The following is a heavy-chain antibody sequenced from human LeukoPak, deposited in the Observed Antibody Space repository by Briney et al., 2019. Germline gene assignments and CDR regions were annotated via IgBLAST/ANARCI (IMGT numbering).Heavy chain of an antibody. J-gene: IGHJ3*01. D-gene: IGHD3-22*01. CDR2: IYYSGST. Sequence: KPSETLSLTCTVSGGSISSSSYYWGWIRQPPGKGLEWIGSIYYSGSTYYNPSLKSRVTISVDTSKNQFSLKLSSVTAADTAVYYCARRGYYERRGLLMGPENDAFDLWGQGTMVSVSS. CDR1: GGSISSSSYY. V-gene: IGHV4-39*01. CDR3: ARRGYYERRGLLMGPENDAFDL.